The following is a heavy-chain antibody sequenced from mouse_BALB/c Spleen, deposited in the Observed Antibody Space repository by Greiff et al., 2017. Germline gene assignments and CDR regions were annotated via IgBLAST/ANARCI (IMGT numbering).Heavy chain of an antibody. CDR1: GFTFSSYT. V-gene: IGHV5-6-4*01. CDR3: TRDAMDY. Sequence: EVMLVESGGGLVKPGGSLKLSCAASGFTFSSYTMSWVRQTPEKRLEWVATISSGSSYTYYPDSVKGRFTISRDNAKNTLYLQMSSLKSEDTAMYYCTRDAMDYWGQGTSVTVSS. CDR2: ISSGSSYT. J-gene: IGHJ4*01.